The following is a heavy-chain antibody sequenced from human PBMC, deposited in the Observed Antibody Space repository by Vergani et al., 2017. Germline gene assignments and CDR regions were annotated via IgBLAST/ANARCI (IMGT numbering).Heavy chain of an antibody. CDR2: ISSSSSTI. Sequence: EVQLVESGGGLVQPGGSLRLSCAASGFTFSSYSMNWVRQAPGKGLEWVSYISSSSSTIYYADSVKGRFTISRDNAKNSLYLQMNSLRAEDTAVYYCAKDSWIYDSSGYFYFDYWGQGTLVTVSS. CDR1: GFTFSSYS. D-gene: IGHD3-22*01. V-gene: IGHV3-48*01. CDR3: AKDSWIYDSSGYFYFDY. J-gene: IGHJ4*02.